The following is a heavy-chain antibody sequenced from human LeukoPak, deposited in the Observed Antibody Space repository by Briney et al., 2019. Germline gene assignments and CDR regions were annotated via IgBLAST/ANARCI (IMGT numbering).Heavy chain of an antibody. V-gene: IGHV3-48*03. Sequence: PGGSLRLSCAASGFTFSSYEMNWVRQAPGKGLEWVSYISSSGSTIYYADSVKGRFTISRDNAKNSLYLQMNSLRAEDTAVYYCAGGYQLRNTYYYGSGSKFDYWGQGTLVTVSS. J-gene: IGHJ4*02. CDR2: ISSSGSTI. D-gene: IGHD3-10*01. CDR1: GFTFSSYE. CDR3: AGGYQLRNTYYYGSGSKFDY.